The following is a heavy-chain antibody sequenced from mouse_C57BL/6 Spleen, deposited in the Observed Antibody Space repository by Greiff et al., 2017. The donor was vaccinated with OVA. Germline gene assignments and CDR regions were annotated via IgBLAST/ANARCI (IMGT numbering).Heavy chain of an antibody. CDR2: INPNNGGT. D-gene: IGHD1-1*01. CDR3: ARRRVVATDWYFDV. Sequence: VQLQQSGPELVKPGASVKISCKASGYTFTDYYMNWVKQSHGKSLEWIGDINPNNGGTSYNQKFKGKATLTVDKSSSTAYMELRSLTSEDSAVYYCARRRVVATDWYFDVWGTGTTVTVSS. J-gene: IGHJ1*03. V-gene: IGHV1-26*01. CDR1: GYTFTDYY.